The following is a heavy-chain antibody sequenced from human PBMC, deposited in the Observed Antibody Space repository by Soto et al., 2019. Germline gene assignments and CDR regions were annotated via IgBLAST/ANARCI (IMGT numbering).Heavy chain of an antibody. CDR2: ILYDGSNK. CDR1: GFAFSSYA. J-gene: IGHJ4*02. D-gene: IGHD3-3*01. V-gene: IGHV3-30-3*01. Sequence: GGSLRLSCAASGFAFSSYAMYWVRQAPGKGLEWVAVILYDGSNKYYADSVKGRFTISRDNSKNTLYLQMNSLRPEDTAVYYCARPLRFLDWLLAGLDYWGQGTLVTVSS. CDR3: ARPLRFLDWLLAGLDY.